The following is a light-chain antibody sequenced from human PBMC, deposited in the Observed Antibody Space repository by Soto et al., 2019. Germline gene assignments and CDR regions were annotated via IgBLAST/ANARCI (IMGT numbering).Light chain of an antibody. CDR1: QSLSSY. CDR3: QQSYSTPMYT. V-gene: IGKV1-39*01. J-gene: IGKJ2*01. CDR2: AAS. Sequence: DIQMTQSPSSLSASVGDRVTITCRASQSLSSYLNWYQQKPGKAPKLLIYAASSLQSGVPSRFSGSGSGTDFTLTISSLQPEDFATYYGQQSYSTPMYTFGQGTQLEIK.